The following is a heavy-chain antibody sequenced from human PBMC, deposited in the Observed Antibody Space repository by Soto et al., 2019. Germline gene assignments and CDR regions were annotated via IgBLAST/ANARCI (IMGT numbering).Heavy chain of an antibody. V-gene: IGHV1-18*04. CDR2: ISAYNGNT. CDR3: ASQYYFWSGYSKDYYYYYGMDV. J-gene: IGHJ6*02. Sequence: GASVKVSCKASVYTFTSYGISCVRQAPGQGLEWMGWISAYNGNTNYAQKLQGRVTMTTDTSTSTAYMELRSLRSDDTAVYYCASQYYFWSGYSKDYYYYYGMDVWGQGTTVTVSS. CDR1: VYTFTSYG. D-gene: IGHD3-3*01.